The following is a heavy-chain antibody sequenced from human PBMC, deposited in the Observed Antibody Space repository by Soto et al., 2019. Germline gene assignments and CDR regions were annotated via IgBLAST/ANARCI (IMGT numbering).Heavy chain of an antibody. J-gene: IGHJ6*02. D-gene: IGHD3-3*01. CDR3: ARDSGRFLEWLSDPIYYYYYGMDV. V-gene: IGHV4-31*03. Sequence: SETLSLTCTVSGGSISSGGYYWSWIRQHPGKGLEWIGYIYYSGSTYYNPSLKSRVTISVDTSKNQFSLKLSSVTAADTAVYYCARDSGRFLEWLSDPIYYYYYGMDVWGQGTTVTVSS. CDR1: GGSISSGGYY. CDR2: IYYSGST.